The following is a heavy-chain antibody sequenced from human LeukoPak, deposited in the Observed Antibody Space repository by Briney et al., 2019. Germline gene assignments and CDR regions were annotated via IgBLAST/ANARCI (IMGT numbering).Heavy chain of an antibody. Sequence: ASVKVSCKASGGTFSCYAISWVRQAPRQGLEWMGRIIPILGIANYAQKFQGRVTITADKSASTAYMELSSLRSEDTAVYYCARSPGSPDYWGQGTLVTVSS. D-gene: IGHD6-25*01. V-gene: IGHV1-69*04. CDR3: ARSPGSPDY. J-gene: IGHJ4*02. CDR2: IIPILGIA. CDR1: GGTFSCYA.